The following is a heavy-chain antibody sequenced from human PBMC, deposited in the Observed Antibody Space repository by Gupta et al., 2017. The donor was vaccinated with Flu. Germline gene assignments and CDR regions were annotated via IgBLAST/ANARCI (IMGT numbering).Heavy chain of an antibody. V-gene: IGHV3-21*01. Sequence: EVQLVESGGGLVKPGGSLRLSCAASGFTFSSYSMNWVRQAPGKGLEWVSSISSSSSYIYYADSVKGRFTISRDNAKNSLYLQMNSLRAEDTAVYYCARDSVFRWELQYYFDYWGQGTLVTVSS. CDR2: ISSSSSYI. J-gene: IGHJ4*02. CDR1: GFTFSSYS. D-gene: IGHD1-26*01. CDR3: ARDSVFRWELQYYFDY.